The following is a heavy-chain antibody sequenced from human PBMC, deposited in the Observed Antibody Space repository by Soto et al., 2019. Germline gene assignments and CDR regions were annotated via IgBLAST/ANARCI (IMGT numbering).Heavy chain of an antibody. J-gene: IGHJ4*02. Sequence: AVKVSCKASGYTFTSYGISWVRQAPGQGLEWMGWISAYNGNTNDAQKLQGRFAMTTDTSTSTAYMELRSLRSDDTAVYYCARDLGYCSSTSCYGFLYFDPWGQGTLVTVSS. CDR2: ISAYNGNT. CDR1: GYTFTSYG. V-gene: IGHV1-18*04. D-gene: IGHD2-2*01. CDR3: ARDLGYCSSTSCYGFLYFDP.